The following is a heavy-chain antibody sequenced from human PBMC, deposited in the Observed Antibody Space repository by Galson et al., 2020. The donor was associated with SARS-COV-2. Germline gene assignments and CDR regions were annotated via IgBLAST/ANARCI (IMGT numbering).Heavy chain of an antibody. V-gene: IGHV4-39*01. J-gene: IGHJ4*02. Sequence: SETLSLTCTVSGGSISSSSYYWGWIRQPPGKGLEWIGSIYYSGSTYYNPSLKSRVTISVDTSKNQFSLKLSSVTAADTAVYYCARQMGKGMAAAGPGGYWGQGTLVTVSS. CDR3: ARQMGKGMAAAGPGGY. CDR1: GGSISSSSYY. CDR2: IYYSGST. D-gene: IGHD6-13*01.